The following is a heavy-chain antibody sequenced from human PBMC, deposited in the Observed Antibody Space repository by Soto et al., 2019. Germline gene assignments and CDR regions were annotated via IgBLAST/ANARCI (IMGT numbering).Heavy chain of an antibody. CDR3: GGASNWHPGAFDN. D-gene: IGHD1-1*01. CDR2: IYYSGST. J-gene: IGHJ3*02. V-gene: IGHV4-31*03. CDR1: GGSISSGGYS. Sequence: QVQLQESGPGLVKPSQTLSLTCTVSGGSISSGGYSWTWIRQHPGKGLEWIGYIYYSGSTYYKPSIKSRIHITVDTSKEQLPLKPSPGTAGDTAVDYWGGASNWHPGAFDNWGQGATVTVSS.